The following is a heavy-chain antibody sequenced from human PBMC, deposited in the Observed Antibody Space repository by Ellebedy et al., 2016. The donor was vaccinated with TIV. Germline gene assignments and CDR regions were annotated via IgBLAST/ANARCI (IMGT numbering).Heavy chain of an antibody. Sequence: PGGSLRLSCAASGISLRSYAMSWVRQAPGKGLEWVSTIGGTGGTTYYRESVKGRFTVSRDTSRNTLYLQMSSLRAGDTAVYYCATVYNSLTIFDAFDYWGQGTLVTVSS. J-gene: IGHJ4*02. D-gene: IGHD3-3*01. CDR2: IGGTGGTT. V-gene: IGHV3-23*01. CDR3: ATVYNSLTIFDAFDY. CDR1: GISLRSYA.